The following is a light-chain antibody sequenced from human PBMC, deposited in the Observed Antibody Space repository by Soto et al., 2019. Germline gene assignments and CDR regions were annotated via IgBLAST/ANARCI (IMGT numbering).Light chain of an antibody. J-gene: IGKJ4*01. CDR2: GAS. CDR3: QQYNDWPLT. Sequence: EIVMTQSPATLSVSPGERATLSCRASQSVNSNLAWYQQKPGQAPRLLIYGASTRATGIPARFSVSGSGTEFTLIISSLQSEDFAVYYCQQYNDWPLTFGGGTKVEIK. CDR1: QSVNSN. V-gene: IGKV3-15*01.